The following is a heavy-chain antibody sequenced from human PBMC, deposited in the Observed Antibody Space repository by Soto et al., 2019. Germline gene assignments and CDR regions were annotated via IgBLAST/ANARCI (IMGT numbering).Heavy chain of an antibody. CDR2: INPNSGGT. CDR1: GYTFRGYY. CDR3: ATEVNSGSYPQYRFDP. Sequence: PVKVACKAAGYTFRGYYMHWGRQAPGQGLEWMGWINPNSGGTNYAQKFQGRVTMTRDTSISTAYMELSRLRSDDTAVYYCATEVNSGSYPQYRFDPWGQGTLVTVSS. D-gene: IGHD1-26*01. J-gene: IGHJ5*02. V-gene: IGHV1-2*02.